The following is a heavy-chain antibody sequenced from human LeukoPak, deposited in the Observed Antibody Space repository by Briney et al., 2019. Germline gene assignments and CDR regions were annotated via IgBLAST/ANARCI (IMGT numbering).Heavy chain of an antibody. CDR1: GFTLMNSW. D-gene: IGHD2/OR15-2a*01. CDR2: VDPDGNT. V-gene: IGHV3-74*01. CDR3: ARDVRPPHDF. Sequence: AGGSLGLSCAASGFTLMNSWMHWVRQAPGKGGVWALPVDPDGNTHYADSVKGRFTLSRDNAKNTLYLQMNSLRADDTAVYRCARDVRPPHDFWGQGTLVTVSS. J-gene: IGHJ4*02.